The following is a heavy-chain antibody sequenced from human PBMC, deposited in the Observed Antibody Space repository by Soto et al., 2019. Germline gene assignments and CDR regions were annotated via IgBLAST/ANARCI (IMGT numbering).Heavy chain of an antibody. Sequence: SETLSLTCAVSGGSISGGGFSSSWIRQPPGKGLEWIGYILHTGGTQYNPSLKSRVSMSVDKSKNQFSLHLTSVTAADTAVYYCARLQFGEGFDYWGQGALVTVSS. V-gene: IGHV4-30-2*01. CDR1: GGSISGGGFS. J-gene: IGHJ4*02. CDR2: ILHTGGT. D-gene: IGHD3-10*01. CDR3: ARLQFGEGFDY.